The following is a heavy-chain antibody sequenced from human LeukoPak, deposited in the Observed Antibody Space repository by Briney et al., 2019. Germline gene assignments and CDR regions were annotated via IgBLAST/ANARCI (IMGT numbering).Heavy chain of an antibody. Sequence: SETLSLTCTVSGYSISSGYYWGWIRQPPGKGLEWIGSIYHSGSTYYNPSLKSRVTISGDTSKNQFSLNLSSVTATDTAVYCCARDCSSSTCYTRLFDPWGQGTLVTVSS. CDR2: IYHSGST. CDR1: GYSISSGYY. D-gene: IGHD2-2*02. CDR3: ARDCSSSTCYTRLFDP. V-gene: IGHV4-38-2*02. J-gene: IGHJ5*02.